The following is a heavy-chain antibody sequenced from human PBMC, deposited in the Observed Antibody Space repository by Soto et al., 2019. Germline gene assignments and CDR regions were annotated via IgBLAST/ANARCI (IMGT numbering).Heavy chain of an antibody. CDR3: ARREVVVVVAATGPYFDY. V-gene: IGHV4-34*01. CDR1: GGSFSGYY. Sequence: SETLSLTCAVYGGSFSGYYWSWIRQPPGKGLEWIGEINHSGSTNYNPSLKSRVTISVDTSKNQFSLKLSSVTAADTAVYYCARREVVVVVAATGPYFDYWGQGTLVTVSS. J-gene: IGHJ4*02. CDR2: INHSGST. D-gene: IGHD2-15*01.